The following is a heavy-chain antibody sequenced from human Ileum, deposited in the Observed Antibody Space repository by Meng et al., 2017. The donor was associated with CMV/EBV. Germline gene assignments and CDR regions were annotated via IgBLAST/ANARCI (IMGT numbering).Heavy chain of an antibody. Sequence: QVQLVQSGGEVKKPGASVKVSCKASGYTFTGYYMHWVRQAPGQGLEWMGWINPNSGGTNYAQKFRGRVTMTRDTSVTTAYMELSSLISDDTAVYYCARDLGSSGWYYNPDYWGQGTLVTVSS. CDR2: INPNSGGT. V-gene: IGHV1-2*02. CDR1: GYTFTGYY. CDR3: ARDLGSSGWYYNPDY. D-gene: IGHD6-19*01. J-gene: IGHJ4*02.